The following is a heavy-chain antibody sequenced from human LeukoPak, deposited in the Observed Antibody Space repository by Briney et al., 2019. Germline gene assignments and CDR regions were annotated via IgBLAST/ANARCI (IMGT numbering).Heavy chain of an antibody. CDR1: GYTFTRFY. J-gene: IGHJ4*02. CDR3: GRGHPSGSYIDY. Sequence: ASVKVSCKASGYTFTRFYIHWARQAPEEGLEWMGIINPSGGGTNYAQKFQGRVTMTRDTSTSTIYMELSSLRSEDTAVYYCGRGHPSGSYIDYWGQGTLVTVSS. CDR2: INPSGGGT. V-gene: IGHV1-46*01. D-gene: IGHD1-26*01.